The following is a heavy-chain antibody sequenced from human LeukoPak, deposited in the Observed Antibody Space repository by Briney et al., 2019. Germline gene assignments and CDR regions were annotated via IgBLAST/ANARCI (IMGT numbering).Heavy chain of an antibody. D-gene: IGHD2-15*01. CDR1: GGTFSSYA. CDR3: ATDPQGVVVAATPNWFDP. V-gene: IGHV1-69*05. Sequence: ASVKVSCKASGGTFSSYAISWVRQAPGQGLEWMGGIIPIFGTANYAQKFQGRLTITTDESTSTAYMELSSLRSEDTAVYYYATDPQGVVVAATPNWFDPWGQGTLVTVSS. J-gene: IGHJ5*02. CDR2: IIPIFGTA.